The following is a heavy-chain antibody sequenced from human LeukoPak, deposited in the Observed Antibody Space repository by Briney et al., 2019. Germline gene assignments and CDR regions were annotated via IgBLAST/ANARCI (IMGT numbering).Heavy chain of an antibody. V-gene: IGHV4-59*04. D-gene: IGHD1-26*01. J-gene: IGHJ4*02. Sequence: PSETLSLTCAVYGGSFSGYYWGWIRQPPGKGLEWIGTIYYSGITYYNPSLKSRVAMFVDMSENQFSLRVTSVTAADTAMYYCARRGDGGSYYGPFDAWGQGTLVTVSS. CDR1: GGSFSGYY. CDR3: ARRGDGGSYYGPFDA. CDR2: IYYSGIT.